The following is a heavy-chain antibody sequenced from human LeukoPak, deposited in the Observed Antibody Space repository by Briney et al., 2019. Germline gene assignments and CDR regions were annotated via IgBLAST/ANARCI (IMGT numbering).Heavy chain of an antibody. Sequence: PGGSLRLSCAASGFTFSSYAMHWVRQAPGKGLKYVSAISSNGGSTYYANSVKGRFTISRDNSKNTLYLQMGSLRAEDMAVYYCARESIVGATSHFDYWGQGTLVTVSS. CDR1: GFTFSSYA. CDR2: ISSNGGST. CDR3: ARESIVGATSHFDY. D-gene: IGHD1-26*01. J-gene: IGHJ4*02. V-gene: IGHV3-64*01.